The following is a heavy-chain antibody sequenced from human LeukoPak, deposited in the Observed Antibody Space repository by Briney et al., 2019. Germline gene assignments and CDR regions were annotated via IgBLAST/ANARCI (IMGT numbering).Heavy chain of an antibody. Sequence: SETLSLTCIVSGASINTSSYYWGWIRQPPGKGLEWIGNIHYLGNTYYNPSLKTRVAISVDTSKNLFSLKLSSVTAADTALYYCARLTGNSYGVFDSWGQGTLVPSPQ. CDR3: ARLTGNSYGVFDS. V-gene: IGHV4-39*02. J-gene: IGHJ4*02. CDR2: IHYLGNT. CDR1: GASINTSSYY. D-gene: IGHD5-18*01.